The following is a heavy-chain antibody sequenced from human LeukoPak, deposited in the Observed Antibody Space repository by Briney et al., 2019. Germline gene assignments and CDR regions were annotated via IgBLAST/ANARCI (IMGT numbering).Heavy chain of an antibody. J-gene: IGHJ5*02. CDR2: IYYSGST. CDR3: ALNYDFWSGFDP. V-gene: IGHV4-39*01. Sequence: SETLSLTCTVSGGSISSSSYYWGWIRQPPGTGLEWIGSIYYSGSTYYNPSLKSRVTISVDTSKNQFSLKLSSVTAADTAVYYCALNYDFWSGFDPWGQGTLVTVSS. CDR1: GGSISSSSYY. D-gene: IGHD3-3*01.